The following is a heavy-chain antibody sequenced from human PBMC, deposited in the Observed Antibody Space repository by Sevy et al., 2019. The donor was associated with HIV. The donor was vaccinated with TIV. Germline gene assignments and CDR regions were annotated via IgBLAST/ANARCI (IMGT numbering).Heavy chain of an antibody. Sequence: GGSLRLSCAASGFTFSSYWMNWVRQAPGKGLEWVANIKEDGSNKYYGDSVKGRLTISRDNAQNQLYLEMNSLRAKDTAVYYCARWDVWGKGTTVTVSS. CDR2: IKEDGSNK. V-gene: IGHV3-7*01. J-gene: IGHJ6*04. CDR3: ARWDV. CDR1: GFTFSSYW.